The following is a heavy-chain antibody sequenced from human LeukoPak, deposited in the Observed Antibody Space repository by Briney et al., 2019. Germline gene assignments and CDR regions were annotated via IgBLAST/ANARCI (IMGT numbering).Heavy chain of an antibody. J-gene: IGHJ4*02. Sequence: ASVKVSCKASGYTFTSYGISWVRQAPGQGLEWMGWMNPNSGNTGYAQKFQGRVTMTRDTSTSTVYMELSSLRSEDTAVYYCASPARGYSYGPFDYWGQGTLVTVSS. V-gene: IGHV1-8*02. CDR2: MNPNSGNT. D-gene: IGHD5-18*01. CDR3: ASPARGYSYGPFDY. CDR1: GYTFTSYG.